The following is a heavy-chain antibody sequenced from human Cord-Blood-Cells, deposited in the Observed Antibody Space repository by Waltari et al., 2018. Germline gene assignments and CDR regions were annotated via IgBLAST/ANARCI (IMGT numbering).Heavy chain of an antibody. J-gene: IGHJ5*02. Sequence: QVQLVQSGAEVKKPGASVKVSCKASGYTFTSYGIRWVRQASGPGLEWMGWISAYNGNTNYAQKLQGRVTMTTDTSTSTAYMELRSLRSDDTAVYYCARDLGGCSGGSCYSENWFDPWGQGTLVTVSS. CDR3: ARDLGGCSGGSCYSENWFDP. D-gene: IGHD2-15*01. V-gene: IGHV1-18*01. CDR2: ISAYNGNT. CDR1: GYTFTSYG.